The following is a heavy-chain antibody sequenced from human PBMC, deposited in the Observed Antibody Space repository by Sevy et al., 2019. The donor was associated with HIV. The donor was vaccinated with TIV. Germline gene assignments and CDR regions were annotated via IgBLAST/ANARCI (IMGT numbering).Heavy chain of an antibody. CDR2: ISYDGSNK. V-gene: IGHV3-30-3*01. J-gene: IGHJ4*02. Sequence: GGSLRLSCGVSGFAFSSFAFHWVRQAPGKGLEWVAFISYDGSNKYYADSVKGRFTFSRANSKNTLYLQMNSLRAEDTAVYYCAQRRGETIVGATTGFHYWGQGTLVTVSS. CDR3: AQRRGETIVGATTGFHY. D-gene: IGHD1-26*01. CDR1: GFAFSSFA.